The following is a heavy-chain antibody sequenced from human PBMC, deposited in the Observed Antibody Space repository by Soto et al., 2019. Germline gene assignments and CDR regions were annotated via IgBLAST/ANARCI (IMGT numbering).Heavy chain of an antibody. CDR3: ARDKSLYSSDTFDI. CDR1: GGSISSFY. Sequence: PSETLSLTCPVSGGSISSFYWSWIRQPPGKGLEWIGYIYHSGSTNYNPSLKSRVTISVDTSKNQFSLRLSSVTAADTAVYYCARDKSLYSSDTFDIWGQGTMVTVSS. J-gene: IGHJ3*02. CDR2: IYHSGST. D-gene: IGHD6-13*01. V-gene: IGHV4-59*01.